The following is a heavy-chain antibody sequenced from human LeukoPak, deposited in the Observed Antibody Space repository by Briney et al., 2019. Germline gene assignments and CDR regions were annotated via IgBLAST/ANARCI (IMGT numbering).Heavy chain of an antibody. D-gene: IGHD6-13*01. CDR1: GGSISSYY. V-gene: IGHV4-59*01. J-gene: IGHJ6*03. CDR2: IYYSGST. Sequence: SETLSLTCTVSGGSISSYYWSWIRQPPGKGLAWIGYIYYSGSTNYNPSLKSRVTISVDTSKNQFSLKLSSVTAADTAVYYCARGRVSSSSWSSTYYYYFYMDVWGKGTTVTVSS. CDR3: ARGRVSSSSWSSTYYYYFYMDV.